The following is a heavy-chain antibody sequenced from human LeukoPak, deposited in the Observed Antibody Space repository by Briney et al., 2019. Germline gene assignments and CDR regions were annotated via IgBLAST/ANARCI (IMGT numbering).Heavy chain of an antibody. J-gene: IGHJ4*02. Sequence: GGSLRLSCVASGFTFSNYWMNWVRQAPGKGLEWVANIKQDGSEKYYVDSGKGRFTISRDNAKNSLYLQMNSLRAEDTAVYYCARDAAYCGGDCCYFDYWGQGTLVTAPS. V-gene: IGHV3-7*01. D-gene: IGHD2-21*01. CDR2: IKQDGSEK. CDR1: GFTFSNYW. CDR3: ARDAAYCGGDCCYFDY.